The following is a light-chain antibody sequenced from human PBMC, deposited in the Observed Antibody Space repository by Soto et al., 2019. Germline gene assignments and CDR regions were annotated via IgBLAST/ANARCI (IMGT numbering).Light chain of an antibody. Sequence: DIQMTQSPATLSASVGDRVTITCRASQSISSWLAWYQQKPGKAPKLLIYKASSLESGVPSRFSGSGSGTEFTLTISSLQPDDFATYYCQQYNSYGDLTFGGGPKVEIK. CDR3: QQYNSYGDLT. CDR1: QSISSW. CDR2: KAS. V-gene: IGKV1-5*03. J-gene: IGKJ4*01.